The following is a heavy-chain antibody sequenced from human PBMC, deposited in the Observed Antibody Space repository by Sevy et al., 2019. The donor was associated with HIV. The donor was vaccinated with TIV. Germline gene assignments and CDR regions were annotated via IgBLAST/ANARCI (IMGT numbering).Heavy chain of an antibody. CDR2: INPNSGGT. J-gene: IGHJ1*01. V-gene: IGHV1-2*02. CDR1: GYTFTGYY. CDR3: ARPLTYYYDSSGYYSEYFQH. D-gene: IGHD3-22*01. Sequence: ASVKVSCKASGYTFTGYYMHWVRQAPGQGLEWMGWINPNSGGTNYAQKFQGRVTMTRDTSISTAYMELSRLRSDDTAVYYCARPLTYYYDSSGYYSEYFQHWGQGTLVTVSS.